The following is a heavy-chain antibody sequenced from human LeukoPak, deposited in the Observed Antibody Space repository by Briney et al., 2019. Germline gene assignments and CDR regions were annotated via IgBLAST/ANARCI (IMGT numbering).Heavy chain of an antibody. V-gene: IGHV4-34*01. Sequence: SETLSLTCDVSSGSYGGYYWSWIRQPPGKGLEWIGEINHSGSTSYNPSLKSRVTISIDTSNNQFSLKLNSVTAADTAVYYCARHSNWNGGVDWFDPWGQGTQVTVSS. CDR3: ARHSNWNGGVDWFDP. CDR2: INHSGST. CDR1: SGSYGGYY. J-gene: IGHJ5*02. D-gene: IGHD1-20*01.